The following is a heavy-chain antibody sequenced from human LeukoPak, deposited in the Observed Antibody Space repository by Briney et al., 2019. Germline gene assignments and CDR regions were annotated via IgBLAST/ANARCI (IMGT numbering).Heavy chain of an antibody. CDR2: ISGSGGST. CDR3: AKDFPDYYDSSLY. Sequence: PGGSLRLSCAASGFTFSSYAMSWFRQAPGRGLEWVSAISGSGGSTYYADSVKGRFTISRDNSKNTLYLQMNSLRAEDTAVYYCAKDFPDYYDSSLYWGQGTLVTVSS. CDR1: GFTFSSYA. D-gene: IGHD3-22*01. J-gene: IGHJ4*02. V-gene: IGHV3-23*01.